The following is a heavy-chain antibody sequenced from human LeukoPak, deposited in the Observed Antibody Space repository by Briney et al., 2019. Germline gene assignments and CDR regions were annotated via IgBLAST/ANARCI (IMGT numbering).Heavy chain of an antibody. D-gene: IGHD3-3*01. V-gene: IGHV3-21*01. CDR1: GFTFSSYS. CDR3: ARDDSVLRFLESAVDV. J-gene: IGHJ6*02. CDR2: ISSRSSII. Sequence: GGSLRLPCSASGFTFSSYSMNWVRQAPGKGLEYVSSISSRSSIIYYADSVKGRFTVSRDNAKNSLYLQMNSLRAEDTSVYYCARDDSVLRFLESAVDVWGQGTTVTVS.